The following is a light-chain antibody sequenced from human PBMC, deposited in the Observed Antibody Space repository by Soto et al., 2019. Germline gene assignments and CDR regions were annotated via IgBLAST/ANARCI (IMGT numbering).Light chain of an antibody. CDR3: AVWYDSLSGVV. V-gene: IGLV1-47*02. CDR1: TSNVGSNL. Sequence: QSALAQPPSASGTPGQRVNISWSGSTSNVGSNLASWYQQLPGSAPKLLIYNDYERPSGVPDRFSGSKSGTSASLGISGLRSEDEADYFCAVWYDSLSGVVFGGGTKLTVL. J-gene: IGLJ2*01. CDR2: NDY.